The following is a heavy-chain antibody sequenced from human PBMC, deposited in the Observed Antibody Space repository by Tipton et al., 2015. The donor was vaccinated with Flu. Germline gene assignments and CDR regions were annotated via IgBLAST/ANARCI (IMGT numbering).Heavy chain of an antibody. CDR2: INDIGST. D-gene: IGHD5-18*01. CDR1: GGSFRGYY. J-gene: IGHJ4*02. V-gene: IGHV4-34*01. CDR3: AKRGYSYGNDN. Sequence: TLSLTCAVYGGSFRGYYWTWIRQPPGKGLEWIGEINDIGSTNYIPSLKSRVTISVDTSKNQFSLILSSLTAADTSVCYCAKRGYSYGNDNGGQGTLVTVSS.